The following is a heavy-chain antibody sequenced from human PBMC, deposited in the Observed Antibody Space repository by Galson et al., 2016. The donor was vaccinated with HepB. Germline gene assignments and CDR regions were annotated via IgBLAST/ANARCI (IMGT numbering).Heavy chain of an antibody. J-gene: IGHJ5*02. CDR1: GVSISSRSYY. V-gene: IGHV4-39*01. CDR3: ARHIAVTATGDWFDP. CDR2: IYYYTGST. D-gene: IGHD6-19*01. Sequence: SETLSLTCTVSGVSISSRSYYWGWIRQPPGKGLEWIGSIYYYTGSTYYNPSLKSRVTISADTSKNQFSLRLSSVTAADTAVYYCARHIAVTATGDWFDPWGQGTPVIVSS.